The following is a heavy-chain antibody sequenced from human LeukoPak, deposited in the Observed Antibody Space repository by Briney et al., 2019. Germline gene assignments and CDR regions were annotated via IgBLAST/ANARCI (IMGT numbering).Heavy chain of an antibody. CDR2: ISGSGDST. J-gene: IGHJ4*02. CDR3: AKSIGSSGWYPFDY. CDR1: GFTFSSYG. D-gene: IGHD6-19*01. Sequence: PGESLRLSCAASGFTFSSYGMSWVRQAPGKGLEWVSAISGSGDSTDYADSVKGRITISRDNSRNTLYLQMNSLRVKDTAVYYCAKSIGSSGWYPFDYWGQGTLVTVSS. V-gene: IGHV3-23*01.